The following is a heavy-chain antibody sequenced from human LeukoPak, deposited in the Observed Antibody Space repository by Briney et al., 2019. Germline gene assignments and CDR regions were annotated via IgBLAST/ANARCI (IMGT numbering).Heavy chain of an antibody. CDR3: ARDSQQRYSSSWYDY. Sequence: GGSLRLSCAASGLTFSSYNMNWVRQAPGKGLEWVSSISSSSDYIYYADSVKGRFTISRDNAKNSLYLQMNSLRAEDTAVYYCARDSQQRYSSSWYDYWGQGTLVTVSS. D-gene: IGHD6-13*01. J-gene: IGHJ4*02. CDR1: GLTFSSYN. CDR2: ISSSSDYI. V-gene: IGHV3-21*01.